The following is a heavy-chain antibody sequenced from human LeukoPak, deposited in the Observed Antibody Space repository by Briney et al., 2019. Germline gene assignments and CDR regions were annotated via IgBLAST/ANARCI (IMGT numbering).Heavy chain of an antibody. CDR2: INAGNGNT. CDR1: GYTFTSYA. D-gene: IGHD6-19*01. Sequence: ASVKVSCTASGYTFTSYAMHWVRQAPGQRLEWMGWINAGNGNTKYSQKFQGRVTITRDTSASTAYMELSSLRSEDTAVYYCARDRGQWLAFDYWGQGTLVTVSS. CDR3: ARDRGQWLAFDY. J-gene: IGHJ4*02. V-gene: IGHV1-3*01.